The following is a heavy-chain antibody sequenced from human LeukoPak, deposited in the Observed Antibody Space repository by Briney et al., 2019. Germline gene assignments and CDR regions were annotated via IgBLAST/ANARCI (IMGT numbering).Heavy chain of an antibody. V-gene: IGHV3-48*01. CDR2: ISSSSTI. CDR1: GFTFSSYS. Sequence: GGSLRLSCAASGFTFSSYSMNWVRQAPGKGLEWVSYISSSSTIYYADSVKGRFTISRDNAKNSLYLQMNSLRAEDTAVYYCARDKNCMDVWGKGTTVTVSS. CDR3: ARDKNCMDV. J-gene: IGHJ6*03.